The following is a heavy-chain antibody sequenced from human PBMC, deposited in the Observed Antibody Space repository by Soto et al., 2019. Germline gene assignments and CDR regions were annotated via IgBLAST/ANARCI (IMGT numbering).Heavy chain of an antibody. CDR2: INPNSGGT. Sequence: VASVKVSCKASGYTFTGYYMHWVRQAPGQGXEWMGWINPNSGGTNYAQKFQGRVTMTRDTSISTAYMELSRLRSDDTAVYYCARAGYCSSTSCYMGYYYYYGMDVWGQGPTVTVSS. CDR1: GYTFTGYY. V-gene: IGHV1-2*02. J-gene: IGHJ6*02. D-gene: IGHD2-2*02. CDR3: ARAGYCSSTSCYMGYYYYYGMDV.